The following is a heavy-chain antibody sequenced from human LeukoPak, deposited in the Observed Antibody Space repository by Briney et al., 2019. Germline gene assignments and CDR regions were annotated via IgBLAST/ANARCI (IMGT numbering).Heavy chain of an antibody. CDR2: TYYRSKWYN. Sequence: SQTLSLTCAISGDSLSSNSAAWNWIRQSPSRGLEWLGRTYYRSKWYNDYAVSVKSRLTLNPDTSKNQFSLQLNSVTPEDTAVYYCARDGLEYDAFDIWGQGTMVTVSS. CDR3: ARDGLEYDAFDI. J-gene: IGHJ3*02. D-gene: IGHD2-2*01. CDR1: GDSLSSNSAA. V-gene: IGHV6-1*01.